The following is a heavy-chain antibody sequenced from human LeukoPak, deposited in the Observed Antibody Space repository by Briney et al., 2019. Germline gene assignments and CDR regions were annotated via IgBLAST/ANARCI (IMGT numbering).Heavy chain of an antibody. Sequence: PGGSLRLSCAASGFTLDDYAMHWVRQAPGKGLEWVSGISWNSGSIGYADSVKGRFTISRDNAKNSLYLQMNSLRAEDTALYYCAKDFGSWYYFDYWGQGTLVTVSS. D-gene: IGHD6-13*01. CDR2: ISWNSGSI. CDR3: AKDFGSWYYFDY. V-gene: IGHV3-9*01. CDR1: GFTLDDYA. J-gene: IGHJ4*02.